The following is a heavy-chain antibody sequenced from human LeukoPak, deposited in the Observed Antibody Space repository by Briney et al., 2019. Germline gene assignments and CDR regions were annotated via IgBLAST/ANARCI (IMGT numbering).Heavy chain of an antibody. CDR3: AKCSASYDNDAFDV. D-gene: IGHD3-10*02. J-gene: IGHJ3*01. V-gene: IGHV3-23*01. CDR1: GFTFDSYA. Sequence: GGSLRLSCAASGFTFDSYAMNWVRQAPGKGLEWVSFISGGGAKTRYADSVKGQFTISRDNSKHTPYLQMNILRPEDTAIYCCAKCSASYDNDAFDVWGQGTMVSVSS. CDR2: ISGGGAKT.